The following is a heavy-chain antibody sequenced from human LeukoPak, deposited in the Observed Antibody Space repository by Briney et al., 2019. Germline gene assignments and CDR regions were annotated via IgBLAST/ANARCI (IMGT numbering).Heavy chain of an antibody. CDR1: GGSISSNY. CDR2: VYSSGST. D-gene: IGHD3-3*01. J-gene: IGHJ4*02. Sequence: PSETLSLTCTVSGGSISSNYWTWVRQPPGKGLEWIGYVYSSGSTSYNPSLKSRVTISIDTSKHQFSLKLSSVTAADTAAYYCARVTTIFGVDMYYFDYWGQGTLVTVSS. V-gene: IGHV4-59*01. CDR3: ARVTTIFGVDMYYFDY.